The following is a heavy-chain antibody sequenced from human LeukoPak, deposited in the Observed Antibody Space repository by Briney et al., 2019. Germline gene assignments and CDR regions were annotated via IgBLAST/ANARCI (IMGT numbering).Heavy chain of an antibody. V-gene: IGHV1-2*06. CDR1: GYSFTSYG. CDR2: INPNSGGT. Sequence: ASVMVSCKASGYSFTSYGISWVRQAPGQGLEWMGRINPNSGGTRYAQKFQGRVTMTTDTSINTAYLELSRLRSDDTAVYYCARGYSSSWLDYWGQGTLVTVSS. CDR3: ARGYSSSWLDY. J-gene: IGHJ4*02. D-gene: IGHD6-13*01.